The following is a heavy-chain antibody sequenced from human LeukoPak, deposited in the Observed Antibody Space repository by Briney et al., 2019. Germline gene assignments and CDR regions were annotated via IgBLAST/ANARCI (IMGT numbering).Heavy chain of an antibody. CDR3: ASIVGAKEGAFDI. CDR1: GFTFSSYA. CDR2: ISGSGGST. J-gene: IGHJ3*02. V-gene: IGHV3-23*01. Sequence: GGSLRLPCAASGFTFSSYAMSWVRQAPGKGLEWVSAISGSGGSTYYADSVKGRFTISRDNSKNTLYLQMNSLRAEDTAVYYCASIVGAKEGAFDIWGQGTMATVSS. D-gene: IGHD1-26*01.